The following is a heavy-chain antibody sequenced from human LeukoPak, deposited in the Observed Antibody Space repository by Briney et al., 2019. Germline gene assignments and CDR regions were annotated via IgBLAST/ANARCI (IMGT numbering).Heavy chain of an antibody. V-gene: IGHV4-59*01. J-gene: IGHJ5*02. D-gene: IGHD3-10*01. CDR1: GGSISSYY. Sequence: SETLSLTCTVSGGSISSYYWSWIRQPPGKGLEWPGYIYYSGSTNYNPSLKSRVTISVDTSKNQFSLKLGSVTAADTAVYYCARGGRNYYGSGSYTPNWFDPWGQGTLVTVSS. CDR2: IYYSGST. CDR3: ARGGRNYYGSGSYTPNWFDP.